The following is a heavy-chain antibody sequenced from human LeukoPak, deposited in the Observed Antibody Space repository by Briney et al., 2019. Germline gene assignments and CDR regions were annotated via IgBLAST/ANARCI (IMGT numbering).Heavy chain of an antibody. CDR2: IYNSGTP. V-gene: IGHV4-30-4*02. Sequence: PSETLFLTCTVSGGSISSGDYYWSWIRQPPGKCLEWLGYIYNSGTPYYNPSLKSRVTISVDTSKNQFSLKLTSVTAADTAVYYGARVIGDIAVSGTSWFDPWGQGTLVTVSS. J-gene: IGHJ5*02. CDR1: GGSISSGDYY. CDR3: ARVIGDIAVSGTSWFDP. D-gene: IGHD6-19*01.